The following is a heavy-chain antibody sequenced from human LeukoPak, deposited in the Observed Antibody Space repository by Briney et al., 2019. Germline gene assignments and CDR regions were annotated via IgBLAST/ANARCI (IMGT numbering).Heavy chain of an antibody. CDR1: GFTFSSYA. Sequence: PGGSLRLSCAASGFTFSSYAMNWVRPAPGKGLEWVSVIGGSDGTTYYADSVKGRFTISRDNSKNTLYLQMNSLRAEDTAVYYCARRNAAYGPFDPWGQGTLVTVSS. J-gene: IGHJ5*02. CDR2: IGGSDGTT. D-gene: IGHD3-10*01. CDR3: ARRNAAYGPFDP. V-gene: IGHV3-23*01.